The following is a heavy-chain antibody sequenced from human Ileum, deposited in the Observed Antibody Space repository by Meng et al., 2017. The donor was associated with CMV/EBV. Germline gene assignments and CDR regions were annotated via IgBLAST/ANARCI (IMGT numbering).Heavy chain of an antibody. CDR2: IYPGDSDT. Sequence: KVSCKGSGYRFNSYWIAWVRQMPGKGLEWMGLIYPGDSDTRYSSSFQGHVNMSVDKSISTAYLQWSSLKASDSAMYFCARLVGYGGNSLLSWFDSWGQGTLVTVFS. D-gene: IGHD4-23*01. CDR3: ARLVGYGGNSLLSWFDS. J-gene: IGHJ5*01. CDR1: GYRFNSYW. V-gene: IGHV5-51*06.